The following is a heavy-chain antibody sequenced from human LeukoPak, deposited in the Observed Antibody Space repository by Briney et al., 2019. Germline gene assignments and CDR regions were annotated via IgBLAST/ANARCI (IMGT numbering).Heavy chain of an antibody. CDR2: ISSSSSTV. CDR3: ARDDPSMIAALHY. Sequence: PGGSLRLSCAASGFTFSSYSINWVRQAPGEGLEWVSHISSSSSTVYYADSVKGRFTISRDNAENSVFLLMNSLRAEDTALYYCARDDPSMIAALHYWGQGTSVTVSS. V-gene: IGHV3-48*04. J-gene: IGHJ4*02. D-gene: IGHD6-6*01. CDR1: GFTFSSYS.